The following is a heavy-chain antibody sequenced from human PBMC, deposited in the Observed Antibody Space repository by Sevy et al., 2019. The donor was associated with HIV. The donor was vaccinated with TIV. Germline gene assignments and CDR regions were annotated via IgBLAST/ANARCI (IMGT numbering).Heavy chain of an antibody. Sequence: GSLRLSCAASGFTFSSYAMSWVRQAPGKGLEWVSAISGSGGSTYYADSVKGRFTISRDNSKNTLYLQMNSLRAEDTAVYYCAKVNRGYYYYGMDVWGQGTTVTVSS. D-gene: IGHD3-10*01. V-gene: IGHV3-23*01. CDR2: ISGSGGST. CDR1: GFTFSSYA. CDR3: AKVNRGYYYYGMDV. J-gene: IGHJ6*02.